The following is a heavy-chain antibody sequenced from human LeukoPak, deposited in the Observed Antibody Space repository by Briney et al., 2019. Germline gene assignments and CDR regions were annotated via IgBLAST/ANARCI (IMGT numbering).Heavy chain of an antibody. J-gene: IGHJ4*02. CDR2: INENGRVT. Sequence: GGSLRLSCAASRFNVNNYWMHWVRQAPGKGLVWVSRINENGRVTSYAGSVRGRFTISRDSVENTLHLQMNSLRAEDTAVYYCVKDFGGNSDYWGQGTLVTVSS. CDR1: RFNVNNYW. CDR3: VKDFGGNSDY. V-gene: IGHV3-74*01. D-gene: IGHD4-23*01.